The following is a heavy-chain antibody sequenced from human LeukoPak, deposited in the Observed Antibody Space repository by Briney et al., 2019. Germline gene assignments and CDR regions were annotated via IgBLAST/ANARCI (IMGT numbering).Heavy chain of an antibody. D-gene: IGHD4-17*01. CDR1: GGYIGSYY. J-gene: IGHJ6*03. CDR2: IHTSENT. Sequence: SETLSLTCTVSGGYIGSYYLSWIRQPAGKGLEWLGRIHTSENTTYNPSLKSRVPMSEDMSTSQFSLRLTSVTAADTAVYYCAREGDYGDYSKSFYYMDVWGKGTTVTVSS. CDR3: AREGDYGDYSKSFYYMDV. V-gene: IGHV4-4*07.